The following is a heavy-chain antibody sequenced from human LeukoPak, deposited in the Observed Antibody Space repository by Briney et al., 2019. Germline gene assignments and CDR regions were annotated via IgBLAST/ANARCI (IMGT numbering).Heavy chain of an antibody. CDR2: IGAYNGDT. J-gene: IGHJ4*02. V-gene: IGHV1-18*04. CDR1: GYTFTSLG. Sequence: GASVKVSCKPSGYTFTSLGISWVRQAPGQGLEWMGWIGAYNGDTNHAQKFQGRVTMTTDTSTSTAYMDLRSLRSDDTAVYYCTRDHCRGDKCPSFDYWGQGTLVTVSS. CDR3: TRDHCRGDKCPSFDY. D-gene: IGHD2-21*01.